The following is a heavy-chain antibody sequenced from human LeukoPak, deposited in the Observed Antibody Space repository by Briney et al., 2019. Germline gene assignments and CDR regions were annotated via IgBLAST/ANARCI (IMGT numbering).Heavy chain of an antibody. CDR1: GFTFRSYW. J-gene: IGHJ4*02. V-gene: IGHV3-74*03. CDR2: INSDGRDI. Sequence: GGSLRLSCAAYGFTFRSYWRYWVRQAPGKGLVWVSRINSDGRDITHAAFVKGRFTIFRDNGKNTLYLQMNSLRAEDTAVYYCARDGDFDSWSFDSWGQGTLVTASS. D-gene: IGHD6-13*01. CDR3: ARDGDFDSWSFDS.